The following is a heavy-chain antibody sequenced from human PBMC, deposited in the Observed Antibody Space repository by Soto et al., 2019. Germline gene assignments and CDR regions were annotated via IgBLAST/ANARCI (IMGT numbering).Heavy chain of an antibody. CDR1: GFTFSSYA. Sequence: LRLSCAASGFTFSSYAMHWVRQAPGKGLEWVAVISYDGSNKYYADSVKGRFTISRDNSKNTLYLQMNSLRAEDTAVYYCARVVLPADTTYYYYGMDVWGQGTPVTLSS. CDR3: ARVVLPADTTYYYYGMDV. V-gene: IGHV3-30-3*01. D-gene: IGHD2-2*01. CDR2: ISYDGSNK. J-gene: IGHJ6*02.